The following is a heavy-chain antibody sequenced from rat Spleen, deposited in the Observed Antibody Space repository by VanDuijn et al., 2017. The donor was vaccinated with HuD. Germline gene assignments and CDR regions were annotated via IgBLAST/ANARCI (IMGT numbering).Heavy chain of an antibody. CDR1: GFTFSNYG. CDR3: ARTGGPYYWYFDF. Sequence: EVQLVESGGGLVQPGRSLKLSCAASGFTFSNYGMHWIRQAPTKGLEWVASISPSGGNTYYRDSVKGRFTISRDNAKSTLYLQLDSLRSEDTATYYCARTGGPYYWYFDFWGPGTMVTVSS. J-gene: IGHJ1*01. CDR2: ISPSGGNT. D-gene: IGHD1-11*01. V-gene: IGHV5-19*01.